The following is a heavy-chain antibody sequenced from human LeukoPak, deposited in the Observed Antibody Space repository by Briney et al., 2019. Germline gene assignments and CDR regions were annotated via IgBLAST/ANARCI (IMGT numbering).Heavy chain of an antibody. CDR3: ARDPGRYCSSTSCYVDY. V-gene: IGHV4-30-2*01. Sequence: SETLSLTCTVSGSSISSGGYYWSWIRQPPGKGLEWIGYIYHSGSTYYNPSLKSRVTISVDRSKNQFSLKLSSVTAADTAVYYCARDPGRYCSSTSCYVDYWGQGTLVTVSS. J-gene: IGHJ4*02. D-gene: IGHD2-2*01. CDR2: IYHSGST. CDR1: GSSISSGGYY.